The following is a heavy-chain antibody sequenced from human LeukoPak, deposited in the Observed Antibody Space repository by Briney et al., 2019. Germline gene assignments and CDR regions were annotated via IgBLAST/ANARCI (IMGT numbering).Heavy chain of an antibody. CDR1: GFTFSSYA. Sequence: GGSLRLSCAASGFTFSSYAMHWVRQAPGKGLEWVAVISYDGSNKYYADSVKGRFTISRDNSKNTLYLQMNSLRAEDTAVYYCASSYSSDWYSRWIDYWGQGTLVTVSS. J-gene: IGHJ4*02. CDR2: ISYDGSNK. CDR3: ASSYSSDWYSRWIDY. D-gene: IGHD6-19*01. V-gene: IGHV3-30*04.